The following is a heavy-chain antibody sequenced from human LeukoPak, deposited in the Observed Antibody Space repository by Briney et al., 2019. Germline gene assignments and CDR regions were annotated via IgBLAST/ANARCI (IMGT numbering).Heavy chain of an antibody. Sequence: PGGSLRLSCAASGFTFSNAWMSWVRQAPGEGLEWVGRIKSKSDGETTDYAAPVKGRFTISRDNAKNTLFLQLNSLTTEDTAVYYCASGSYCTNGVCYKGFDHWGQGTLVTVSS. CDR3: ASGSYCTNGVCYKGFDH. CDR1: GFTFSNAW. CDR2: IKSKSDGETT. J-gene: IGHJ4*02. D-gene: IGHD2-8*01. V-gene: IGHV3-15*01.